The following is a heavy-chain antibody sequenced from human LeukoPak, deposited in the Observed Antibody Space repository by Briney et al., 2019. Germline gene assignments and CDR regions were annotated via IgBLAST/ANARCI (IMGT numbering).Heavy chain of an antibody. V-gene: IGHV3-7*05. Sequence: GGSLRLPCVASGFTFSSYWMSWVRQAPGKGLEWVATIKQDGSQKEYVDSMKGRLTISRDNAKNSLYLQMNSLRAEDTAMYYCARDPTVTNFHDAFDIWGQGTMVTVSS. J-gene: IGHJ3*02. CDR1: GFTFSSYW. CDR3: ARDPTVTNFHDAFDI. D-gene: IGHD4-17*01. CDR2: IKQDGSQK.